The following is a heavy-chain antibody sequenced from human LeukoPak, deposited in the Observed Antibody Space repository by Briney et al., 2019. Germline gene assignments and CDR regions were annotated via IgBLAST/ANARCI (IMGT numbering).Heavy chain of an antibody. CDR1: GFTFSSYS. J-gene: IGHJ4*02. Sequence: GGSLRLSCAASGFTFSSYSMNWVRQAPGKGLEWVSSISSSSSYIYYADSVKGRFTISRDNAKNSLYLQMNSLRAEDTAVYYCARGGLSPPFGIAAAVIDYWGQGTLVTVSS. D-gene: IGHD6-13*01. V-gene: IGHV3-21*01. CDR3: ARGGLSPPFGIAAAVIDY. CDR2: ISSSSSYI.